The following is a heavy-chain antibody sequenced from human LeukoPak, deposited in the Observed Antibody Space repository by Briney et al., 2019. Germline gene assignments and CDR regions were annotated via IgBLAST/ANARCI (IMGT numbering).Heavy chain of an antibody. Sequence: PGGSLRLSCAASEFTFSTYSMNWVRQAPGKGLEWVSLIRGSTYYADSVKGRFTISRDNSQNTLYLQMNSLRAEDTALYYCAKDLGGSTDYWGQGTLVTVSS. CDR3: AKDLGGSTDY. V-gene: IGHV3-23*01. D-gene: IGHD5-12*01. CDR1: EFTFSTYS. J-gene: IGHJ4*02. CDR2: IRGST.